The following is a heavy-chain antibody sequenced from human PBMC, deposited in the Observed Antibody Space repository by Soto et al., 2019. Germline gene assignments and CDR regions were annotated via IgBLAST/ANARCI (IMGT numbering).Heavy chain of an antibody. CDR2: INHSGST. CDR1: GGSFSGYY. CDR3: ARGSNYDFWSGYYSLYMDV. D-gene: IGHD3-3*01. J-gene: IGHJ6*03. V-gene: IGHV4-34*01. Sequence: SETLSLTCAVYGGSFSGYYWSWIRQPPGKGLEWIGEINHSGSTNYNPSLKSRVTISVDTSKNQFSLKLSSVTAADTAVYYCARGSNYDFWSGYYSLYMDVWGKGTTVTVSS.